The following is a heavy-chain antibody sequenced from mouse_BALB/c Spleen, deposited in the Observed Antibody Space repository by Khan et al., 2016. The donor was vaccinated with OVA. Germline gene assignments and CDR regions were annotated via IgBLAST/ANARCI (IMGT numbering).Heavy chain of an antibody. D-gene: IGHD2-14*01. CDR3: VRDGAYHRNDGWFAY. CDR2: INASNAYT. V-gene: IGHV1-4*01. Sequence: VQLQESGAELARPGASVKMSCKASGYTFTSYTIHWIKLRPGQGLEWIGYINASNAYTNYNQRFKDKATLTEDKSSTTAYIQLSSLTSDDAAVYDCVRDGAYHRNDGWFAYWGLGPLVTVSA. J-gene: IGHJ3*01. CDR1: GYTFTSYT.